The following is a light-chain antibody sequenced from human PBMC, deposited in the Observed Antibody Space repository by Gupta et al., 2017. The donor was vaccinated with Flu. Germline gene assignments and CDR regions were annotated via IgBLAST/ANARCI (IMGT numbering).Light chain of an antibody. Sequence: DIQMTQSPSSLSASVGDRVTITCRASQGVTSYVNWYQQKLGKAPKLLIYAASSLQRGVPSRFSGSGSGTDFTLTITGLQAEDSATYYGQQSNKSHGFTFGKGTRLDIK. CDR3: QQSNKSHGFT. J-gene: IGKJ5*01. CDR2: AAS. CDR1: QGVTSY. V-gene: IGKV1-39*01.